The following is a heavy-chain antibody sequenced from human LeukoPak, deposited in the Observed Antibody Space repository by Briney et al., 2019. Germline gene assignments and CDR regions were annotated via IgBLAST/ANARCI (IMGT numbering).Heavy chain of an antibody. J-gene: IGHJ3*02. CDR3: AKDREHYYDSSGWNAFDI. D-gene: IGHD3-22*01. Sequence: GSLRLSCAASGFTFSSYAMSWVRQAPGKGLEWVSAISGSGGSTYYADSMKGRFTISRDNSKNTLYLQMNSLRAEDTAVYYCAKDREHYYDSSGWNAFDIWGQGTMVTVSS. V-gene: IGHV3-23*01. CDR2: ISGSGGST. CDR1: GFTFSSYA.